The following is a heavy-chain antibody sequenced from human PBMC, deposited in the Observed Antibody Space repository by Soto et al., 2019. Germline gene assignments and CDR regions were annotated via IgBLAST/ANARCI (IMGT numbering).Heavy chain of an antibody. D-gene: IGHD6-13*01. V-gene: IGHV4-59*01. CDR2: IFYSGST. CDR3: ARHKSSDSNWYY. Sequence: QVQLQESGPGLVKPSETLSLNCTVSGGSISSYYWSWIRQPPGKGLEWIGYIFYSGSTNYNPSLKIRVTISVDTFRNQFSLKLRAVTAADTAMYYCARHKSSDSNWYYWGRGILVTVSS. CDR1: GGSISSYY. J-gene: IGHJ4*02.